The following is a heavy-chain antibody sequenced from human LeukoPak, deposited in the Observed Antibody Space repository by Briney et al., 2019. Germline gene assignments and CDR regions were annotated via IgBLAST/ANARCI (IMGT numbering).Heavy chain of an antibody. D-gene: IGHD5-18*01. CDR3: ARVDTAMVAGGGDY. Sequence: ASVKVSCKASGYSFTGYYMHWVRQAPGQGLEWMGWINANSGGTKYAQKFKGRVTMTRDTSISTAYMELSRLRSDDTAVYYCARVDTAMVAGGGDYWGQGTLVTVSS. V-gene: IGHV1-2*02. CDR1: GYSFTGYY. CDR2: INANSGGT. J-gene: IGHJ4*02.